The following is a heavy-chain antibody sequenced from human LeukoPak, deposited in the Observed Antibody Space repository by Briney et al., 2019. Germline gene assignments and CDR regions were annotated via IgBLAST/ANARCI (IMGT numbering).Heavy chain of an antibody. D-gene: IGHD3-10*01. V-gene: IGHV3-30*01. Sequence: PGGSLRLSCAAPGFTFSRNVMHWVRQAPGKGLEWVALISYDGNNKFYADSVKGRFTISRDNSRNTLYLQMNSLRGEDAAVYSCAKGGIPTGPYYYFYYMDVWGKGTAVTVSS. J-gene: IGHJ6*03. CDR3: AKGGIPTGPYYYFYYMDV. CDR1: GFTFSRNV. CDR2: ISYDGNNK.